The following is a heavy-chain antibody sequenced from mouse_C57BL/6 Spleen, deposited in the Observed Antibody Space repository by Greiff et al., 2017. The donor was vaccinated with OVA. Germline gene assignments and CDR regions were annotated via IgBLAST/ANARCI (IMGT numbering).Heavy chain of an antibody. J-gene: IGHJ4*01. CDR2: ISDGGSYT. CDR1: GFTFSSYA. D-gene: IGHD2-4*01. CDR3: ARRDYDDAMDY. V-gene: IGHV5-4*03. Sequence: EVMLVESGGGLVKPGGSLKLSCAASGFTFSSYAMSWVRQTPEKRLEWVATISDGGSYTYYPDNVKGRFTISRDNAKNNLYLQMSHLKSEDTAMYYCARRDYDDAMDYWGQGTSVTVSS.